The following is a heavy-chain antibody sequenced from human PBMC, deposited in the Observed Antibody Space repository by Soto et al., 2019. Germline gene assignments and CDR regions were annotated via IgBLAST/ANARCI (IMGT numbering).Heavy chain of an antibody. Sequence: QVQLQQWGAGLLKPSETLSLTCAVYGGSFTDHYWTWIRQPPGKGLEWIGEISHSGATNYNPSLKSRVTISEDTSKNQVSLKVTSVTVADTAVFYCARGNHYYGMDVWGQGTTVIVSS. CDR1: GGSFTDHY. CDR2: ISHSGAT. V-gene: IGHV4-34*01. CDR3: ARGNHYYGMDV. J-gene: IGHJ6*02.